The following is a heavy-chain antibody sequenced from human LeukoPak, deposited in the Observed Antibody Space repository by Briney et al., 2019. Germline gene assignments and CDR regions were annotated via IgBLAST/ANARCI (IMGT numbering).Heavy chain of an antibody. CDR1: GFTFSSYG. CDR3: ARQNYYDSSGYVTYYYYYYMDV. D-gene: IGHD3-22*01. V-gene: IGHV3-30*02. Sequence: GGSLRLSCAASGFTFSSYGMHWVRQAPGKGLEWAAFIRYDGRNKYYADSVKGRFTISRDNSKNTLYLQMNSLRAEDTAVYYCARQNYYDSSGYVTYYYYYYMDVWGKGTTVTISS. J-gene: IGHJ6*03. CDR2: IRYDGRNK.